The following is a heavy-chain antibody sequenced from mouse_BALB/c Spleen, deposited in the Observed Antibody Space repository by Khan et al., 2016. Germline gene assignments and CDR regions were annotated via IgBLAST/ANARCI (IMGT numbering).Heavy chain of an antibody. D-gene: IGHD2-14*01. V-gene: IGHV3-2*02. CDR2: ISYSGST. J-gene: IGHJ2*01. Sequence: EVQLQESGPGLVKPSQSLSLTCTVTGYSITSDYAWNWIRQFPGNKLEWMGYISYSGSTSYNPSLKSRISITRDTSKNQFFLQLNSVTTEDTATYDCASLYYRGPLYYFDYWGQGTTLTVSS. CDR3: ASLYYRGPLYYFDY. CDR1: GYSITSDYA.